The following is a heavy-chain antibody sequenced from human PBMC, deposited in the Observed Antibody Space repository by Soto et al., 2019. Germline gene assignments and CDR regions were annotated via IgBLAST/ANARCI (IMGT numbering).Heavy chain of an antibody. CDR3: ARHGPPGYCTNGVCPGVFDY. Sequence: PSETLSLTCTVSGGSISSYYWSWIRQPPGKGLEWIGYIYYSGSTNYNPSLKSRATISVDTSKNQFSLKLSSVTAADTAVYYCARHGPPGYCTNGVCPGVFDYWGQGTLVTVSS. CDR2: IYYSGST. J-gene: IGHJ4*02. CDR1: GGSISSYY. V-gene: IGHV4-59*08. D-gene: IGHD2-8*01.